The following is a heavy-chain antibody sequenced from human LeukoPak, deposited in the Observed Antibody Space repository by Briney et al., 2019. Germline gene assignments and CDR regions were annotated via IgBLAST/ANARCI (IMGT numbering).Heavy chain of an antibody. Sequence: SETLSLTCTVSGDSISSSSYYWGWVRQPPGKGLEWIADIYYSGSSYYSPSLKSRFTISLDTSKNPFSLKLRSVTAADTAVYFCARRRYYDSTGFLDWGQGTLVSVSS. D-gene: IGHD3-22*01. CDR2: IYYSGSS. CDR3: ARRRYYDSTGFLD. J-gene: IGHJ1*01. V-gene: IGHV4-39*01. CDR1: GDSISSSSYY.